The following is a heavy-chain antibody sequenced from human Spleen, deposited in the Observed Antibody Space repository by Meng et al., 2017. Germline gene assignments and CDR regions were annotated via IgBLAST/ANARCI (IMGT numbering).Heavy chain of an antibody. D-gene: IGHD4-11*01. CDR1: GGSFSDYY. J-gene: IGHJ4*02. CDR2: INHSGST. V-gene: IGHV4-34*01. Sequence: SETLSLTCVVSGGSFSDYYWSWIRQPPGKGLEWIGEINHSGSTNYNTSLESRATISVDTSQNNLSLKLSSVTAADSAVYYCARGPTTMAHDFDYWGQGTLVTVYS. CDR3: ARGPTTMAHDFDY.